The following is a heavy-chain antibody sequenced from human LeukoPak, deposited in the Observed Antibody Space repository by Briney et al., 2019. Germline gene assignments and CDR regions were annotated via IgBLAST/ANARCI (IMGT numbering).Heavy chain of an antibody. CDR1: GYTFTGYY. J-gene: IGHJ4*02. Sequence: ASVKVSCKASGYTFTGYYMHWVRQAPGQGLEWMGWINPNSGGTNYAQKFQGRVTMTRDTSISTAYMELSRLRSDHTAVYYCARDSDAAYNWNYSPSGYWGQGTLVTVSS. V-gene: IGHV1-2*02. CDR2: INPNSGGT. CDR3: ARDSDAAYNWNYSPSGY. D-gene: IGHD1-7*01.